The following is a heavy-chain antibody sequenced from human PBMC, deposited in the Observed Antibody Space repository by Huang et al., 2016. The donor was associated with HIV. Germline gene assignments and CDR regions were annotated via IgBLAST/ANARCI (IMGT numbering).Heavy chain of an antibody. D-gene: IGHD6-13*01. CDR1: GFTFSSYW. Sequence: EVQLVESGGGLVQPGGSLRLSCAASGFTFSSYWMSWVRQAPGKGLEWVAKIKKDGREKYYVDSVKGRFTISRDNAKNSLYLQMNSLRAEDTAVYYCARVIRYSSSWAVHNWFDPWGQGTLVTVSS. CDR2: IKKDGREK. CDR3: ARVIRYSSSWAVHNWFDP. J-gene: IGHJ5*02. V-gene: IGHV3-7*01.